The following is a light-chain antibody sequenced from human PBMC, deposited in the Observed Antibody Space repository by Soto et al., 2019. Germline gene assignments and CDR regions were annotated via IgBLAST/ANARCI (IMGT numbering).Light chain of an antibody. Sequence: QSVLTQPPSASGSPGQSLTISCTGTSSDVGGYNYVSWYQQHPGKAPKLMIYEVSNRPSGVSNRFSGSKSGNTASLTISGLQAEDEADYYCSSYTSSSTVVFGGGTKVTVL. CDR2: EVS. CDR1: SSDVGGYNY. CDR3: SSYTSSSTVV. J-gene: IGLJ2*01. V-gene: IGLV2-14*01.